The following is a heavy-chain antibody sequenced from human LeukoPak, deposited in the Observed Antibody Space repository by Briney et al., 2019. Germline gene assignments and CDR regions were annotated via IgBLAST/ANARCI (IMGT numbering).Heavy chain of an antibody. V-gene: IGHV3-48*04. CDR2: IRSSGSTI. CDR3: ARGPYASGSYGRRGWVSYMDV. Sequence: GGSLRLSCAASGFTFSSYSMNWVRQAPGKGLEWVAYIRSSGSTIYYADSVKGRFTISRDNAKNSLYLQMNSLRAEDTTVFYCARGPYASGSYGRRGWVSYMDVWGKGTTVTISS. D-gene: IGHD3-10*01. J-gene: IGHJ6*03. CDR1: GFTFSSYS.